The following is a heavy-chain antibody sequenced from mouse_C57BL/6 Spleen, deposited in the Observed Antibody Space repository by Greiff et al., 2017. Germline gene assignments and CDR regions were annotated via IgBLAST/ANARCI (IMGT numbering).Heavy chain of an antibody. Sequence: QVQLQQPGPELVKPWASVKLSCKASGYTFTSYWMHWVKQRPGQGLEWIGEINPSDGYTNYNEKFTSKSTLTVDKSSSTAYMQLSSLTSEDSAVYYCARYFEDYAMDYWGQGTSVTVSS. V-gene: IGHV1-69*01. J-gene: IGHJ4*01. CDR2: INPSDGYT. CDR1: GYTFTSYW. CDR3: ARYFEDYAMDY.